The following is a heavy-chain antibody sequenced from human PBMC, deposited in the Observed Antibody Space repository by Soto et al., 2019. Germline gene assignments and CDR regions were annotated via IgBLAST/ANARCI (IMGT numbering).Heavy chain of an antibody. J-gene: IGHJ6*02. D-gene: IGHD1-26*01. CDR2: IYYSGST. V-gene: IGHV4-31*03. CDR1: GGSINSGGYY. CDR3: ARDELMSGMDV. Sequence: QVQLQESGPGLVKPSQTLSLTCTVSGGSINSGGYYWNWIHQHPGKGLEWIGYIYYSGSTYYNPSXKXXVTISLDTSKTQFSLKVSSVTAADTAVYYCARDELMSGMDVWGQGTTVTVSS.